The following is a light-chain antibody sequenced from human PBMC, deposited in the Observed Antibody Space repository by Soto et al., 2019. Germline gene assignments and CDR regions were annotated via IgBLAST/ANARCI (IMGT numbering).Light chain of an antibody. CDR2: AAS. CDR1: QDIAIY. J-gene: IGKJ4*01. CDR3: QQLRMYPST. V-gene: IGKV1-9*01. Sequence: IQLTQSPSSLSASVGDRVTITCRASQDIAIYLAWYQQKPGEAPKLLIYAASTLYGGVPSRFSGSGSGTDFALTITSVQDEDFATYYCQQLRMYPSTCGGGTKVDIK.